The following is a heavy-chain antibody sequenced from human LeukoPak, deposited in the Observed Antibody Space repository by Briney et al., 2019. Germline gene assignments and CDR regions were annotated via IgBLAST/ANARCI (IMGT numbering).Heavy chain of an antibody. Sequence: TSETLSLTCAVYGVSFSGYYWSWIRQPPGKGLEWVGEIYYGGSTKYNPSLKRRGTITVDTSKYQFSLKLSSVTAAETAVYYCAGPAGYSSGWYGYYYYYYMDVWGKGTTVTVSS. J-gene: IGHJ6*03. CDR2: IYYGGST. CDR3: AGPAGYSSGWYGYYYYYYMDV. D-gene: IGHD6-19*01. V-gene: IGHV4-34*01. CDR1: GVSFSGYY.